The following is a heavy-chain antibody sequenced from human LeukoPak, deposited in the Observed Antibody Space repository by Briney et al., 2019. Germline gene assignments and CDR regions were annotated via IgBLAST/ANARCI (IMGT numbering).Heavy chain of an antibody. D-gene: IGHD6-13*01. CDR1: GFTVSSNY. CDR2: IYSGGST. CDR3: ARTKIAAAGTYYFDY. V-gene: IGHV3-53*04. Sequence: GGSLRLSCAASGFTVSSNYMSWVRQAPGKGLEWVSVIYSGGSTYYADSVKGRFTISRHNSKNTLYLQMNSLRAVDTAVYYCARTKIAAAGTYYFDYWGQGTLVTVSS. J-gene: IGHJ4*02.